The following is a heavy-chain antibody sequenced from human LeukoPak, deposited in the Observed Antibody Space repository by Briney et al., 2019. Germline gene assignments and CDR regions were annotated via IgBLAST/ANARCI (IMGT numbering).Heavy chain of an antibody. CDR1: GFTVNSYY. CDR2: IYGGDNT. J-gene: IGHJ4*02. Sequence: GGSLRLSCAASGFTVNSYYMTWVRQAPGKGLEWVSVIYGGDNTYYADSVKGRFTISRDNSKNTLYLQMNSLRAEDTAVYYCAKGLLWFGEFDYWGQGTLVTVSS. CDR3: AKGLLWFGEFDY. D-gene: IGHD3-10*01. V-gene: IGHV3-53*01.